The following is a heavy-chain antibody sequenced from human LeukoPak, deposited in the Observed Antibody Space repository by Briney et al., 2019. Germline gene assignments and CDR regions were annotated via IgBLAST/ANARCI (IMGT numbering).Heavy chain of an antibody. CDR1: GGSFSGYY. Sequence: SETLSLTCAAYGGSFSGYYWSWIRQPPGKGLEWIGEINHSGSTNYNPSLKSRVTISVDTSKNQFSLKLSSVTAADTAVYYCARVRGYSYGPWYGMDVWGQGTTVTVSS. J-gene: IGHJ6*02. D-gene: IGHD5-18*01. CDR3: ARVRGYSYGPWYGMDV. CDR2: INHSGST. V-gene: IGHV4-34*01.